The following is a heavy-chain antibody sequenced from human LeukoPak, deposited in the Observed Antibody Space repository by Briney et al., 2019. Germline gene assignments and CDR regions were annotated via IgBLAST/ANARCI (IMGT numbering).Heavy chain of an antibody. Sequence: SETLSLTCTVSGGSISSASYYWSWVRQPAGKGLEWIGHIYTSGNTNYNPSLKSRVTISVDTSKNQFSLKLTSVTAADTAVYYCARISCSGGSCYWSRGYFDYWGQGTLVTVSS. CDR1: GGSISSASYY. CDR3: ARISCSGGSCYWSRGYFDY. D-gene: IGHD2-15*01. CDR2: IYTSGNT. V-gene: IGHV4-61*09. J-gene: IGHJ4*02.